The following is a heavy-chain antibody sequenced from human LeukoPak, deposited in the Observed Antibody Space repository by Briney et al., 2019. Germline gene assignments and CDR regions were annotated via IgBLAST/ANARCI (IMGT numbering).Heavy chain of an antibody. Sequence: GGSLRLSCAASGFTFSSFSMNWVRQAPGKGLEWVSSISSSTSYMYYVDSVKGRFTISGDNAKNSLYLQMNGLRAEDTGIYYCARDTDAFDIWGRGTMVTVSS. V-gene: IGHV3-21*01. CDR2: ISSSTSYM. CDR1: GFTFSSFS. J-gene: IGHJ3*02. CDR3: ARDTDAFDI.